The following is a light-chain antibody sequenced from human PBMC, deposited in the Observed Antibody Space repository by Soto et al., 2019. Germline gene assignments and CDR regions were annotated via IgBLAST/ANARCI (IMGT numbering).Light chain of an antibody. CDR2: DVS. CDR3: WSCAGSSPLYD. V-gene: IGLV2-11*01. Sequence: QSALTQPRSVSGSPGQSVTISCTGASSDVGGYNYVSWYQHHPGKAPKLLIYDVSKRPSGVPDRFSGSKSGNTASLTISGLQDDDESDYYWWSCAGSSPLYDFGSGTKVTV. CDR1: SSDVGGYNY. J-gene: IGLJ1*01.